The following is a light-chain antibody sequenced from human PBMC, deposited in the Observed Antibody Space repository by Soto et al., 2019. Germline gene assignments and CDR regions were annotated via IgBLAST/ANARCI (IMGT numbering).Light chain of an antibody. V-gene: IGKV3-15*01. Sequence: EIVLTQSPGTLSLSPGERATLSCRASQSVSSSYLAWYQQKPGQAPRLLIYGASTRATDIPGRFTGSGSGTEFTLTITSLQSADFAVYYCQQYNNWPPTWTFGQGTKVDIK. CDR3: QQYNNWPPTWT. CDR2: GAS. CDR1: QSVSSSY. J-gene: IGKJ1*01.